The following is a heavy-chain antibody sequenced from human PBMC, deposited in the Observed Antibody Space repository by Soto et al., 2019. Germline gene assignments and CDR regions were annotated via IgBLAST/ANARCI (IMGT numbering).Heavy chain of an antibody. CDR3: ARAQYDFWSGYYYYGMDV. CDR1: GGSISSGDYY. J-gene: IGHJ6*02. Sequence: QVQLQESGPGLVKPSQTLSLTCTVSGGSISSGDYYWSWIRQPPGKGLEWIGYIYYSGSTYYNPSLKSRVTISVDTSKNQFSLKLSSVTAADTAVYYCARAQYDFWSGYYYYGMDVWGQGTTVTVSS. V-gene: IGHV4-30-4*01. CDR2: IYYSGST. D-gene: IGHD3-3*01.